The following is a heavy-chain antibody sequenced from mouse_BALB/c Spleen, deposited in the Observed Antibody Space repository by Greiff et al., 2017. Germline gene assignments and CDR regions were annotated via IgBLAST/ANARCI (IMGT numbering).Heavy chain of an antibody. V-gene: IGHV14-3*02. CDR1: GFNIKDTY. CDR3: ASRYGYDRGYFDY. CDR2: IDPANGNT. Sequence: VQLQQSGAELVKPGASVKLSCTASGFNIKDTYMHWVKQRPEQGLEWIGRIDPANGNTKYDPKFQGKATITADTSSNTAYLQLSSLTSEDTAVYYCASRYGYDRGYFDYWGQGTTLTVSS. J-gene: IGHJ2*01. D-gene: IGHD2-2*01.